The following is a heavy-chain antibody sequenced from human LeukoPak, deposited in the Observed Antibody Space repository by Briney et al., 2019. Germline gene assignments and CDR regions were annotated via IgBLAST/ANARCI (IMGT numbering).Heavy chain of an antibody. Sequence: SETLSLTCTVSGGSISSGSYYWGWIRQPPGKGLEWTGSIYYSGSTYYNPSLKSRVTISVDTSKSQFSLKLSAVTAADTAVYFCARGPYSYDSSGAFDIWGQGTMVTVSS. CDR2: IYYSGST. CDR1: GGSISSGSYY. D-gene: IGHD3-22*01. CDR3: ARGPYSYDSSGAFDI. J-gene: IGHJ3*02. V-gene: IGHV4-39*07.